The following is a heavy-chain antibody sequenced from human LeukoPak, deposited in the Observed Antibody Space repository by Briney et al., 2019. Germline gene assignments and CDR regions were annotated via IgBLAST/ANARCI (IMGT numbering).Heavy chain of an antibody. CDR3: ARASGGYGGMEDY. V-gene: IGHV1-46*01. J-gene: IGHJ4*02. CDR1: GYTFSSYY. CDR2: INPSGGST. D-gene: IGHD4-23*01. Sequence: GASLKGSCKASGYTFSSYYMHWVRQAPGERLVWMGKINPSGGSTSYAQKFQGRVTMTRDTSTSTVYMELSSLRSEDTAVYYCARASGGYGGMEDYWGQGTLVTVSS.